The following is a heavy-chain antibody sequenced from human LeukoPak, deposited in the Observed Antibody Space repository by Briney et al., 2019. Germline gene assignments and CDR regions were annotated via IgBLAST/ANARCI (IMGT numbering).Heavy chain of an antibody. CDR2: ISDSGGRT. J-gene: IGHJ4*02. CDR3: AKRGVAIRVILVGFHKEAYYFDS. Sequence: GGSLRLSCAVSGITLSNYGMSWVRQAPGKGLEWVAGISDSGGRTNYADSVKGRFTISRDNPKNTMYLQMNSLRAEDTAVYFCAKRGVAIRVILVGFHKEAYYFDSWGQGALVNVSS. V-gene: IGHV3-23*01. CDR1: GITLSNYG. D-gene: IGHD3-22*01.